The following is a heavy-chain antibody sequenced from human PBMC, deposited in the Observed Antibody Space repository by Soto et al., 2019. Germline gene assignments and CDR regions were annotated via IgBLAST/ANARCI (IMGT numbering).Heavy chain of an antibody. CDR1: GYTFTGYY. J-gene: IGHJ6*02. CDR3: ARDFGDYDFWSGSNYYYGMDV. Sequence: ASVKVSCKASGYTFTGYYMHWVRQAPGQGLEWMGWINPNSGGTNYAQKFQGRVTMTRDTSISTAYMELSRLRSDDTAVYYCARDFGDYDFWSGSNYYYGMDVWGQRTTVTVSS. D-gene: IGHD3-3*01. CDR2: INPNSGGT. V-gene: IGHV1-2*02.